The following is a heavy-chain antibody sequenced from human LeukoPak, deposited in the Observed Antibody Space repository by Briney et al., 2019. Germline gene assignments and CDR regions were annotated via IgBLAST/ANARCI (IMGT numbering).Heavy chain of an antibody. J-gene: IGHJ5*02. CDR3: VRSLTIAMAGTDL. Sequence: PGGSQTLSCSVSGFTFKSYEMNWVRLAPGKGLEWIAYISSGGTTIFYADSVKGRFTVSRDNDKSLLYLQMNSLRADDTATYYCVRSLTIAMAGTDLWGQGTVVTVS. D-gene: IGHD6-19*01. CDR1: GFTFKSYE. V-gene: IGHV3-48*03. CDR2: ISSGGTTI.